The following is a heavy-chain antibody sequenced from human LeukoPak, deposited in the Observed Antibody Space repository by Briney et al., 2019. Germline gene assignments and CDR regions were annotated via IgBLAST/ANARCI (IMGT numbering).Heavy chain of an antibody. CDR3: ARDLTLRGIAAAPFDY. J-gene: IGHJ4*02. D-gene: IGHD6-13*01. Sequence: GASVKVSCKASGYTFTSYGISWVRQAPGQGLEWMGWISAYNGNTNYAQKLQGRVTMTTDTSTSTAYMELRSLKSDDTALYYCARDLTLRGIAAAPFDYWGQGTLVTVSS. CDR2: ISAYNGNT. CDR1: GYTFTSYG. V-gene: IGHV1-18*01.